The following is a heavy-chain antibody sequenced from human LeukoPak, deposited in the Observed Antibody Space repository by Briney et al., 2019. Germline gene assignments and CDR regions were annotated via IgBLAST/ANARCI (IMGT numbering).Heavy chain of an antibody. CDR3: AREVSSRHSSSFGWFDP. J-gene: IGHJ5*02. V-gene: IGHV4-59*01. CDR1: GGSISSYY. Sequence: SETLSLTCTVSGGSISSYYWSWIRQPPGKGLEWIGYIYYSGSTNYNPSLKSRVTISVDTSKNQFSLKLSSVTAADTAVYYCAREVSSRHSSSFGWFDPWGQGTLVTVSS. CDR2: IYYSGST. D-gene: IGHD6-13*01.